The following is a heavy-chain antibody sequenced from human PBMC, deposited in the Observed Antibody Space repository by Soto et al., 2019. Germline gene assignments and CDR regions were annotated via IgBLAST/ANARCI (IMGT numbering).Heavy chain of an antibody. CDR2: IWYDGSNK. V-gene: IGHV3-33*01. J-gene: IGHJ5*02. CDR3: ARDIEEYYDILTHFDP. Sequence: QVQLVESGGGVVQPGRSLRLSCAASGFTFSSYGMHWVRQAPGKGLEWVAVIWYDGSNKYYADSVKGRFTISRDNSKNTLYLQMNSLRAEDTAVYYCARDIEEYYDILTHFDPWGQGTLVTVSS. D-gene: IGHD3-9*01. CDR1: GFTFSSYG.